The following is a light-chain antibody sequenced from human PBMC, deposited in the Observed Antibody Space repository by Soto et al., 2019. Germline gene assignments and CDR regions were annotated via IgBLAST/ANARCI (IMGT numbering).Light chain of an antibody. CDR2: DVS. V-gene: IGLV2-14*01. CDR1: SSDVGGYNY. J-gene: IGLJ2*01. Sequence: QSALTQPASVSGSPGQSITISCTGTSSDVGGYNYVSWYQQHPGKAPKLMIYDVSNRPSGVSNRFSGSKSGNTASLTISGLQAEDEADYYCRSYTSSSTLLFVGGTKLTVL. CDR3: RSYTSSSTLL.